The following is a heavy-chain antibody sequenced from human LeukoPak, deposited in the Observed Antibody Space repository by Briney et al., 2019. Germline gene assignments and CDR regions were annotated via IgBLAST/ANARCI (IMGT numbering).Heavy chain of an antibody. D-gene: IGHD3-22*01. Sequence: SETLSLTCTVSGGSIITYYWSWIRQPPGKGLEWIGYLSYSGTTNYDPSLKSRVTISIDTSKNQFSLKLRSVTAADTAMYYCARASSGYSVHFWGQGTVITVSS. V-gene: IGHV4-59*01. CDR3: ARASSGYSVHF. J-gene: IGHJ4*02. CDR1: GGSIITYY. CDR2: LSYSGTT.